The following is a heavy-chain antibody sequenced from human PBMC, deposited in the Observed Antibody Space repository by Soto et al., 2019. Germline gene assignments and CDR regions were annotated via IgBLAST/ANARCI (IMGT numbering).Heavy chain of an antibody. CDR2: FLASGGNT. Sequence: ASVKVSCKASGYSFFSYYIHWVRQAPGQGLEWMGRFLASGGNTFYAQRFRGRVSMTRDTSSTNTVSLELTSLTSDDTAVYYCARGGATIFGVIDSWGQGTRVTVTS. V-gene: IGHV1-46*01. J-gene: IGHJ4*02. CDR3: ARGGATIFGVIDS. CDR1: GYSFFSYY. D-gene: IGHD3-3*02.